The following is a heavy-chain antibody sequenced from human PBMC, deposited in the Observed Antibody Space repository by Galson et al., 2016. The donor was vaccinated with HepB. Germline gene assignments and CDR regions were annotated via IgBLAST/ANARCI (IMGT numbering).Heavy chain of an antibody. Sequence: SLRLSCAASGFTFSDSAMHWVRQASGKGLEWVGRIRSKSNNYATAYAASVKGRSTISRDDSKRMAFLQMNSLKTEDTAVYYCTRVGYRLWFGAPIKDYGMDVWGQGTTVTVSS. CDR2: IRSKSNNYAT. V-gene: IGHV3-73*01. D-gene: IGHD3-10*01. CDR1: GFTFSDSA. CDR3: TRVGYRLWFGAPIKDYGMDV. J-gene: IGHJ6*02.